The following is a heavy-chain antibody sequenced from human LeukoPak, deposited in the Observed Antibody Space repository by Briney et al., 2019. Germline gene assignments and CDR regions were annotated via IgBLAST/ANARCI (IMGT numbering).Heavy chain of an antibody. CDR3: AKGRIRDESGFPDTATLYYFDY. CDR1: GFTFSSYA. Sequence: GGSLRLSCAASGFTFSSYAMSWVRQAPGKGLEWVSAISGSGGSTYYADSVKGRFTISRDNSKNTLYLQMNSLRVEDTAVYYCAKGRIRDESGFPDTATLYYFDYWGQGTLVTVSS. V-gene: IGHV3-23*01. D-gene: IGHD5-18*01. CDR2: ISGSGGST. J-gene: IGHJ4*02.